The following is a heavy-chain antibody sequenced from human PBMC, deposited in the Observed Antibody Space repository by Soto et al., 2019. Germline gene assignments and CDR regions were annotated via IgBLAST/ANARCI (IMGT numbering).Heavy chain of an antibody. CDR1: SDSINIYY. Sequence: NPSESMSLTSTSCSDSINIYYLGLIRQTPGKGLEWIGYIYYSGSTNYNPSLKSRVTISVDTSKNQFSLKLGSVTAADTAVYYCARGYCSGGSCYYYYMDVWGKGTTVTVSS. V-gene: IGHV4-59*08. CDR3: ARGYCSGGSCYYYYMDV. J-gene: IGHJ6*03. D-gene: IGHD2-15*01. CDR2: IYYSGST.